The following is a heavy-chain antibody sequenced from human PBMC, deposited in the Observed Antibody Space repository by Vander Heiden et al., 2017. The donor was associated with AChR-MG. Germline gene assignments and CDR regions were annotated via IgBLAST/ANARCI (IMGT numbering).Heavy chain of an antibody. CDR3: AKHLAWAVGVDY. D-gene: IGHD2-15*01. J-gene: IGHJ4*02. CDR2: ISHDGSQK. CDR1: GFTFSTYG. Sequence: QVQLVESGGGVVQPGRSLRLSCAASGFTFSTYGMEWVRQAPGKGLEWVAVISHDGSQKYYTDSVKGRFTISRDNSKNTLYLQMNSLRAEDTAVYYCAKHLAWAVGVDYWGQGTLVTVSS. V-gene: IGHV3-30*18.